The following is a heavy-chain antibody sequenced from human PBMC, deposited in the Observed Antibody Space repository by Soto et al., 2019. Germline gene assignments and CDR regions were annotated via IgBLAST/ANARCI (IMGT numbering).Heavy chain of an antibody. CDR2: LYYSGRP. D-gene: IGHD1-26*01. J-gene: IGHJ5*02. CDR1: GGSISSYC. Sequence: PSETLSLTCSVSGGSISSYCWTWIRQAPGKGLECIGHLYYSGRPNYNPSLKTRAAISVDPSKNQVSLRLRSVTAADTAVYYCARGPPSPRIMGPTRGPWFDPWGQGTLVTVSS. CDR3: ARGPPSPRIMGPTRGPWFDP. V-gene: IGHV4-59*13.